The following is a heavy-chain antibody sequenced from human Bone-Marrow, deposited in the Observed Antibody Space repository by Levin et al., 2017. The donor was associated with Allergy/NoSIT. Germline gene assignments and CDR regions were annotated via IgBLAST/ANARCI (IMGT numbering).Heavy chain of an antibody. CDR3: AKDDGSGGSCHP. Sequence: GGSLRLSCAASGFTFSSYGMHWVRQAPGKGLEWVAVISYDGSNKYYADSVKGRFTISRDNSKNTLYLQMNSLRAEDTAVYYCAKDDGSGGSCHPWGQGTLVTVSS. J-gene: IGHJ5*02. CDR2: ISYDGSNK. D-gene: IGHD2-15*01. CDR1: GFTFSSYG. V-gene: IGHV3-30*18.